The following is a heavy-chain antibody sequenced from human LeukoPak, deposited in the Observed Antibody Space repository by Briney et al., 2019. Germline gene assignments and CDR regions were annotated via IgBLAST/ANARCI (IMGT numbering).Heavy chain of an antibody. D-gene: IGHD2-2*02. Sequence: GGSLRLSCAASGFTFSSYAMSWVRQAPGKGLEWVSAISGSGGSTYYADSVKGRFTITRDNSKNTLYLQMNSLRAEDTAVYYCARVILGSRMPRVLYTAFDIWGQGTMVTVSS. V-gene: IGHV3-23*01. CDR3: ARVILGSRMPRVLYTAFDI. CDR1: GFTFSSYA. CDR2: ISGSGGST. J-gene: IGHJ3*02.